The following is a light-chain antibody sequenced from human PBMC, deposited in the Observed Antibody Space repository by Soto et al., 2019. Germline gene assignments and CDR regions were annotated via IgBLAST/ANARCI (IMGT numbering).Light chain of an antibody. V-gene: IGKV3-15*01. J-gene: IGKJ1*01. CDR3: LQYHNLWA. CDR1: QSVSSN. CDR2: SAS. Sequence: EVVMTQSPATLSVSPGERATLSCRASQSVSSNLVWYQQKPGQAPRLLIYSASTRATGIPARFSGTGSGTEFTLTISSLQSEDFAVYSCLQYHNLWAFGQGTKVEI.